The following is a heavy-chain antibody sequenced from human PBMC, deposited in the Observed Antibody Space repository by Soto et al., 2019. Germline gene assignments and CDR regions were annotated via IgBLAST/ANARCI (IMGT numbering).Heavy chain of an antibody. CDR1: GFTFSTHA. CDR3: ARDSGPAGGGACDI. CDR2: VDVGGGST. J-gene: IGHJ3*02. D-gene: IGHD6-25*01. V-gene: IGHV3-23*01. Sequence: EVQLLESGGGLVQPGGSLRLSCAASGFTFSTHAMIWVRQAPGKGLNWVSTVDVGGGSTYYTDSVKGRFTVSRDNSKNTVYLQLNTLRAEDTAIYFCARDSGPAGGGACDIWGQGIMVTVSS.